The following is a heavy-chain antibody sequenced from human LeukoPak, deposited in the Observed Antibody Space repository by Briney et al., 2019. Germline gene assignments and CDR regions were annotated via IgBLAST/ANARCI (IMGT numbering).Heavy chain of an antibody. CDR3: TTGSGSYAWRVEYYFDY. V-gene: IGHV3-15*01. CDR1: GFTFSNAW. J-gene: IGHJ4*02. CDR2: IKSKTDGGTT. D-gene: IGHD1-26*01. Sequence: GGSLRLSCAASGFTFSNAWMSWVRQAPGKGLEWVGRIKSKTDGGTTDYAAPVKGRFTISRDDSKNTLYLQMNSLKTEDTAVYYCTTGSGSYAWRVEYYFDYWGQGTLVTVSS.